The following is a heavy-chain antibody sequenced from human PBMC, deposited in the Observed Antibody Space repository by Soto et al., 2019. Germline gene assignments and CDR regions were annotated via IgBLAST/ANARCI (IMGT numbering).Heavy chain of an antibody. CDR1: GFTVSSNY. CDR2: IYSGGST. J-gene: IGHJ4*02. V-gene: IGHV3-53*01. CDR3: ASTDPFGVVKSYFDY. Sequence: PGGSLRLSCAASGFTVSSNYMSWVRQAPGKGLEWVSVIYSGGSTYYADSVKGRFTISRDNSKNTLYLQMNSLRAEDTAVYYCASTDPFGVVKSYFDYWGQGTLVTVS. D-gene: IGHD3-3*01.